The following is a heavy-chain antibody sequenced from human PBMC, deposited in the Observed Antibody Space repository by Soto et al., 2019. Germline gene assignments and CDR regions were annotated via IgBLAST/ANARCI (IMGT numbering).Heavy chain of an antibody. CDR2: IYYRGST. J-gene: IGHJ5*01. V-gene: IGHV4-39*01. CDR1: GGSISSSSYY. D-gene: IGHD2-21*01. CDR3: ARGRGVVVIGAPPRGWFDS. Sequence: QLQLQESGPGLVKPSETLSLTCTVSGGSISSSSYYWGWIRQPPGKGLEWIASIYYRGSTYYNPSLKSRVTMSVDTSKNQFSRMLTSVTAADTAGYYCARGRGVVVIGAPPRGWFDSWGQGTLVTVSS.